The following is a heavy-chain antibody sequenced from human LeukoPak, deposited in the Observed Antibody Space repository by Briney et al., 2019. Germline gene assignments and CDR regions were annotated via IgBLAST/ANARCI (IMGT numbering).Heavy chain of an antibody. D-gene: IGHD6-19*01. J-gene: IGHJ4*02. CDR2: INEDGSQK. CDR1: GFTFRSPW. Sequence: GGSLRLSCVESGFTFRSPWMTWLRQAPEKGLEWVANINEDGSQKYYLGSVTGRFAISRDNAKNSLYLQMNSLSAEDTAMYYCARDGGWHRFDYWGQGTLVIVSS. CDR3: ARDGGWHRFDY. V-gene: IGHV3-7*03.